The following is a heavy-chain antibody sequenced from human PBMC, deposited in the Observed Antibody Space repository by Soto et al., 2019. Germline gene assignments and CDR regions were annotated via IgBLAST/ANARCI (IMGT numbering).Heavy chain of an antibody. CDR1: GEALGSGQS. J-gene: IGHJ6*02. CDR2: ISYDGSNK. Sequence: QVQLQESGPGLVKSSETLSLICFVSGEALGSGQSYWNWIRQAPGKGLEWVAVISYDGSNKYYADSVKGRFTISRDNSKNTLYLQMNSLRAEDTAVYYCARAPDIVLIRAYYYYGMDVWGQGTTVTVSS. V-gene: IGHV3-30-3*01. D-gene: IGHD2-8*01. CDR3: ARAPDIVLIRAYYYYGMDV.